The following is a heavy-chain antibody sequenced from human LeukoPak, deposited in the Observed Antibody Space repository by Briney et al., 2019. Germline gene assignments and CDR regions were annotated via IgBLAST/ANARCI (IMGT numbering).Heavy chain of an antibody. CDR1: GFTFSNYG. D-gene: IGHD6-19*01. J-gene: IGHJ4*02. CDR3: ARDAYARYSSGIDY. CDR2: IWSAGSNQ. Sequence: GGSLRLSCAASGFTFSNYGIHWVRQAPGKGLEWVAVIWSAGSNQYYADSVKGRFTISRDSSKNTLYLQMNSLRAEDTAVYYCARDAYARYSSGIDYWGQGTLVIVSS. V-gene: IGHV3-33*01.